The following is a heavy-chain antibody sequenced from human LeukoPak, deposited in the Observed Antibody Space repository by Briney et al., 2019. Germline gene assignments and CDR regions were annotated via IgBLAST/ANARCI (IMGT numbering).Heavy chain of an antibody. D-gene: IGHD1-26*01. J-gene: IGHJ4*02. CDR3: ARDPTVYSGSYSFDY. CDR2: INPSDGST. Sequence: ASVKVSCKASGYTFTSYYMHWVRQAPGQGLEWMGIINPSDGSTRYPQKFQGRVTMTRDTSTSTVYMELSSLRSEDTAVYYCARDPTVYSGSYSFDYWGQGTLVTVSS. V-gene: IGHV1-46*01. CDR1: GYTFTSYY.